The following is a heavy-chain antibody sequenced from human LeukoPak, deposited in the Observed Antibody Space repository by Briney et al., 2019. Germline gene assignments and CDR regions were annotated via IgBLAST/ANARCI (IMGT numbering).Heavy chain of an antibody. Sequence: ASVKVSCKASGYTFTSYDINWVRQATGQGLEWMGWMNPNSGNTGYAQKFQGRVTMTRNTSINTVYMELSSLRSEDTAVYYCARRSTMVRGVNAFDIWGQGTMVTVSS. CDR3: ARRSTMVRGVNAFDI. D-gene: IGHD3-10*01. CDR2: MNPNSGNT. V-gene: IGHV1-8*01. J-gene: IGHJ3*02. CDR1: GYTFTSYD.